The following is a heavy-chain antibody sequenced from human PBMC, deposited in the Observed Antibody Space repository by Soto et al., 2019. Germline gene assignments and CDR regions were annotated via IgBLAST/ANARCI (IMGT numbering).Heavy chain of an antibody. J-gene: IGHJ6*02. CDR1: GYTFTGYY. D-gene: IGHD6-13*01. CDR3: ARGRIAAAGTNYYYYGMDV. CDR2: INPNSGGT. V-gene: IGHV1-2*04. Sequence: ASVKVSCKASGYTFTGYYMHWVRQAPGQGLEWMGWINPNSGGTNYAQKFQGWVTMTRDTSISTAYMELSRLRSDDTAVYYCARGRIAAAGTNYYYYGMDVWGQGTTVTAP.